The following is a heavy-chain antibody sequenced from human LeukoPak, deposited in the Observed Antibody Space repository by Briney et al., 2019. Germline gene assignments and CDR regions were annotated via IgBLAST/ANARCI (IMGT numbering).Heavy chain of an antibody. CDR1: GGSISSGGYY. D-gene: IGHD6-13*01. CDR2: IYHSGST. CDR3: ARFTPSSGQQLYAFDI. J-gene: IGHJ3*02. Sequence: SQTLSLTCTVSGGSISSGGYYWSWIRQLPGKGLEWIGYIYHSGSTYYNPSLKSRVTISVDRSKNQFSLKLSSVTAADTAVYYCARFTPSSGQQLYAFDIWGQGTMVTVSS. V-gene: IGHV4-30-2*01.